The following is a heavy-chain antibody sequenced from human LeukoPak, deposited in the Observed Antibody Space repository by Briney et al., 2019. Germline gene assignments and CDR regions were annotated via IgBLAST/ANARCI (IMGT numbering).Heavy chain of an antibody. V-gene: IGHV4-38-2*02. CDR3: AGFTFFRGVITFDY. D-gene: IGHD3-10*01. Sequence: PSETLSLTCTVSGYSLSSGYYWGWIRQPPGKGLEWIGSVDHGGGTYYNPSLRSRVSISVDTSKNQFSLKLSSVTAADTAVYSCAGFTFFRGVITFDYWGQGTLVTVSS. CDR2: VDHGGGT. CDR1: GYSLSSGYY. J-gene: IGHJ4*02.